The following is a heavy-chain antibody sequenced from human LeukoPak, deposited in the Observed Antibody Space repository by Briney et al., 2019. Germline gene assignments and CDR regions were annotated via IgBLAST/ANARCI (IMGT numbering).Heavy chain of an antibody. CDR2: ISGSGGST. D-gene: IGHD2-15*01. CDR1: GFTFSSYA. J-gene: IGHJ4*02. CDR3: AKDGIRYCSGGSCYHYFDY. V-gene: IGHV3-23*01. Sequence: PGGSLRLSCAASGFTFSSYAMSWVRQAPGKGREWVSAISGSGGSTYYADSVKGRFTISRDNSKNTLYLQMNSLRAEDTAVYYCAKDGIRYCSGGSCYHYFDYWGQGPLVTVSS.